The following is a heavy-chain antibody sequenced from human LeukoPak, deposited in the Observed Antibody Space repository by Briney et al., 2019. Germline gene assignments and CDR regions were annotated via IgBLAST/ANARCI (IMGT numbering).Heavy chain of an antibody. CDR2: ISSSGSTI. D-gene: IGHD6-13*01. CDR1: GFTFSSYE. J-gene: IGHJ1*01. V-gene: IGHV3-48*03. Sequence: PGGSLRLSCAASGFTFSSYEINWVRQAPGKGLEWVSYISSSGSTIYYADSVKGRFTISRDNAKNSLYLQMNSLRAEDTAVYYCAKEWMAAAAGIRYFQHWGQGTLVTVSS. CDR3: AKEWMAAAAGIRYFQH.